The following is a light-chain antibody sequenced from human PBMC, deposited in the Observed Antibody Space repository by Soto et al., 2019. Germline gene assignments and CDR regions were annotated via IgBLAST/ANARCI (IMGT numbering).Light chain of an antibody. CDR2: AAS. V-gene: IGKV1-39*01. Sequence: DIQMTQSPSSLSASVGDRVTITCRVSQTITTYLNWYHQRPGKAPKLLIFAASSLQSGVPSRFSGSGSGTDFTLTISSLQPEDFATYYCQQTYSTPHTFGQGTKLEIK. CDR3: QQTYSTPHT. CDR1: QTITTY. J-gene: IGKJ2*01.